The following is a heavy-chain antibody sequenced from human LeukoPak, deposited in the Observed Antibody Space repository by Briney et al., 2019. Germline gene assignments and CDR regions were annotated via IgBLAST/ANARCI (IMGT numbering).Heavy chain of an antibody. CDR3: ARDLRGGGGSSSSPA. CDR1: GFTFSSYN. J-gene: IGHJ5*02. CDR2: ISSSSRTI. V-gene: IGHV3-48*01. Sequence: GGSLRLSCAASGFTFSSYNMNWVRQAPGKGLEWVSYISSSSRTIYYADSVKGRFTISRDNAKNSLYLQMNSLRAEDTAVYYCARDLRGGGGSSSSPAWGQGTLVTVSS. D-gene: IGHD6-6*01.